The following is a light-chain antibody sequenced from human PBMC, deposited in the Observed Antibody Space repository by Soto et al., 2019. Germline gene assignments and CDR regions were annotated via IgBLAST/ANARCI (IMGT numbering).Light chain of an antibody. CDR3: QQYGSSPLIT. V-gene: IGKV3-20*01. Sequence: ENVLTQAVGTVSFSALQRDKIYCSYIQRLSASDIAWYQQKPGQAPKFLIYGVSSRATGIPDRFSGSGSGTDFTLTISRLEPEDFAVYHCQQYGSSPLITFGQGTRLEI. J-gene: IGKJ5*01. CDR2: GVS. CDR1: QRLSASD.